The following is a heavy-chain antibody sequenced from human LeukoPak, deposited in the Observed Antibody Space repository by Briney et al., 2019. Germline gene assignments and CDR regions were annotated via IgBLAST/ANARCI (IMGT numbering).Heavy chain of an antibody. D-gene: IGHD4-23*01. Sequence: GGSLRLSCTASGFTFGDYAMSWFRQAPGKGLEWVGFIRSKAYGGTTEYAASVKGRFTISRDDSKSIAYLQMNSLKTEDTAVYYCTRDWYYGGNLGGDAFDIWGQGTMVTVSS. CDR2: IRSKAYGGTT. J-gene: IGHJ3*02. CDR1: GFTFGDYA. CDR3: TRDWYYGGNLGGDAFDI. V-gene: IGHV3-49*03.